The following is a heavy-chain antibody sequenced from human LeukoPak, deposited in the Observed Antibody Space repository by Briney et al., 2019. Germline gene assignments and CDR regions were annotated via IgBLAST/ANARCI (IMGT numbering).Heavy chain of an antibody. V-gene: IGHV4-30-2*01. CDR1: GGSISSGGYY. CDR3: ASLGGDNPHLDY. D-gene: IGHD1-14*01. CDR2: IYHSGST. J-gene: IGHJ4*02. Sequence: SETLSLTCTVSGGSISSGGYYWSWIRQPPGKGLEWIGYIYHSGSTYYNPSLKSRVTISVDRSKNQFSLKLSSVTAADTAVYYCASLGGDNPHLDYWGQGTLVTVSS.